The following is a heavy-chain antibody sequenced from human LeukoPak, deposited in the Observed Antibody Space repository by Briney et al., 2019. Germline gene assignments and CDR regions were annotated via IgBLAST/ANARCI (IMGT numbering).Heavy chain of an antibody. CDR1: GSYW. CDR2: ISSSSSYI. D-gene: IGHD6-13*01. CDR3: ASSIAAAGH. J-gene: IGHJ4*02. V-gene: IGHV3-21*01. Sequence: GGSLRLSCAASGSYWMNWVRQAPGKGLEWVSSISSSSSYIYYADSVKGRFTISRDNAKNSLYLQMNSLRAEDTAVYYCASSIAAAGHWGQGTLVTVSS.